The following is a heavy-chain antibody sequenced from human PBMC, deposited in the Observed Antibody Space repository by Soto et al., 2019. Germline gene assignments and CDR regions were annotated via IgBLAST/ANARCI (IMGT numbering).Heavy chain of an antibody. J-gene: IGHJ6*02. D-gene: IGHD6-19*01. V-gene: IGHV1-2*02. Sequence: GASVKVSCKASGYTFTGYYMHWVRQAPGQGLEWMGWINPNSGGTNYAQKFQARVTMTRDTSISTAYMELSRLRSDDTAVYYCARDFLGVAGSYYYYGMDVWGQGTTVTVSS. CDR3: ARDFLGVAGSYYYYGMDV. CDR1: GYTFTGYY. CDR2: INPNSGGT.